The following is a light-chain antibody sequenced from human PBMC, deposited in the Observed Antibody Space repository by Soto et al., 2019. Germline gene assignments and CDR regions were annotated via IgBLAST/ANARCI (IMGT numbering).Light chain of an antibody. J-gene: IGKJ5*01. Sequence: DVVMTQTPLSLSVARGQPASIPCKSSQSLLHITGETFLFWYLQKPGQSPQLXIYEVSTRVSGVPDRFSGSGSGTDFTLEISRVETDDVGIYYCMQSTQLPPTFGQGTRLEIK. V-gene: IGKV2D-29*02. CDR2: EVS. CDR3: MQSTQLPPT. CDR1: QSLLHITGETF.